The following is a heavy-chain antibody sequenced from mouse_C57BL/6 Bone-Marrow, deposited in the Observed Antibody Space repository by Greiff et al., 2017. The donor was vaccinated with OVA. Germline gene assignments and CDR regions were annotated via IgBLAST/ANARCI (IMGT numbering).Heavy chain of an antibody. CDR2: IYPGDGDT. V-gene: IGHV1-82*01. CDR1: GYAFSSSW. Sequence: VQLQQSGPELVKPGASVKISCKASGYAFSSSWMNWVKQRPGKGLEWIGRIYPGDGDTNYNGKFKGKATLTADKSSSTAYMQLSSLTSEDSAVYFCARNGPFDYWGQGTTLTVSS. J-gene: IGHJ2*01. D-gene: IGHD1-1*01. CDR3: ARNGPFDY.